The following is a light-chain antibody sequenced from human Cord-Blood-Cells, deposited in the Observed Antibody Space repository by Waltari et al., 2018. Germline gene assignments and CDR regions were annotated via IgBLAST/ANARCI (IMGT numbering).Light chain of an antibody. CDR3: AAWDDSLNGPV. CDR1: SSNIGTTA. CDR2: YGD. V-gene: IGLV1-36*01. Sequence: SVLTQPPSVSEAPRPRVTISCSGSSSNIGTTAVHSYHQRPGKAHNRLIYYGDLLPSGVSDRFSGSKSGTSASLAISGLQSEDEADYYCAAWDDSLNGPVFGGGTKLTVL. J-gene: IGLJ3*02.